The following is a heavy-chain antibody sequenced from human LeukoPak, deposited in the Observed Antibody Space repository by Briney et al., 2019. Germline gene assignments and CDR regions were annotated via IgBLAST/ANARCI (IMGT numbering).Heavy chain of an antibody. J-gene: IGHJ5*02. CDR1: GFTFTGSA. Sequence: PGGSLRLSCAASGFTFTGSAMHWVRQASGKGLEWVGRIGGKPNSYATTYAASVRGRFTFSRDDSTNTAYLQMNCLRAEDTAVYYCAKAGSVGTLNWFDPWGQGTLVTVSS. CDR3: AKAGSVGTLNWFDP. D-gene: IGHD5/OR15-5a*01. CDR2: IGGKPNSYAT. V-gene: IGHV3-73*01.